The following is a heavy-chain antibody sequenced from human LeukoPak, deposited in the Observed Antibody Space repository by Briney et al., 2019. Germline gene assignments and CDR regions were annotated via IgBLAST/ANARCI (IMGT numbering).Heavy chain of an antibody. J-gene: IGHJ4*02. CDR3: ARGSRSPSGTYHYYFDY. CDR2: IGTGGDT. V-gene: IGHV3-13*01. CDR1: GFTFSSSD. Sequence: GGSLRLSCAASGFTFSSSDFHWVRQSTTRGLEWVAAIGTGGDTYYPGSVRGRFSISRENAKNSLYLQMNSLRAEDTAVYYCARGSRSPSGTYHYYFDYWGQGTLVTVSS. D-gene: IGHD1-26*01.